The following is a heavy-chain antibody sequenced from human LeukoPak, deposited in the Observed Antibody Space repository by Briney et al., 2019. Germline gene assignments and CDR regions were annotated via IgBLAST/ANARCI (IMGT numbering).Heavy chain of an antibody. V-gene: IGHV4-34*01. D-gene: IGHD3-9*01. J-gene: IGHJ4*02. Sequence: SETLSLTCAVYGGSFSGYYWSWIRQPPGKGLEWIGAINHSGSTNYNPSLKSRVTISVDTSKNQFSLKLSSVTAADTAVYYCARGRGILTGYYNPKPYYFDYWGQGTLVTVSS. CDR2: INHSGST. CDR3: ARGRGILTGYYNPKPYYFDY. CDR1: GGSFSGYY.